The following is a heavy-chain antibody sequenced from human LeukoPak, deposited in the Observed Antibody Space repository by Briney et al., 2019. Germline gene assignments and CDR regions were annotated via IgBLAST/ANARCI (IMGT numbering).Heavy chain of an antibody. Sequence: PGGSLRLSCAASGFTFSSYGMHRVRQAPGKGLEWVADIWFDGKNEHFADSVKGRFTISRDNSKNTMYLQINSLRAEDTAVYYCARDRHCANGVCHSPPGMDVWGQGTTVTVSS. D-gene: IGHD2-8*01. V-gene: IGHV3-33*01. CDR1: GFTFSSYG. CDR3: ARDRHCANGVCHSPPGMDV. J-gene: IGHJ6*02. CDR2: IWFDGKNE.